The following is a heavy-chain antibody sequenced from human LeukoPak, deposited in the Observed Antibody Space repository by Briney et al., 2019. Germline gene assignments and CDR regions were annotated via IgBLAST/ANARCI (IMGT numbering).Heavy chain of an antibody. CDR3: ANRPDTALGS. J-gene: IGHJ4*02. CDR1: GFTFSSYS. V-gene: IGHV3-21*04. CDR2: ISSSSSYI. Sequence: SGGSLRLSCAASGFTFSSYSMNWVRQAPGKGLEWVSSISSSSSYIYYADSVKGRFTISRDNSKNTLYLQMNSLRAEDTAVYYCANRPDTALGSWGQGTLVTVSS. D-gene: IGHD5-18*01.